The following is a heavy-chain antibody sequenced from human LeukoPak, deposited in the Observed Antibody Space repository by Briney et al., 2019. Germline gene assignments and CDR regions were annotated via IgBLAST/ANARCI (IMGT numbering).Heavy chain of an antibody. Sequence: SVKVSCKASGGTFSGYAISWVRQAPGQGLEWMGGIIPIFGTANYAQKFQGRVAIIADESTSTAYMELSSLRSEDTAVYYCARDEGYSSGWYVVRYYGMDVWGQGTTVTVSS. CDR2: IIPIFGTA. D-gene: IGHD6-19*01. J-gene: IGHJ6*02. CDR3: ARDEGYSSGWYVVRYYGMDV. CDR1: GGTFSGYA. V-gene: IGHV1-69*01.